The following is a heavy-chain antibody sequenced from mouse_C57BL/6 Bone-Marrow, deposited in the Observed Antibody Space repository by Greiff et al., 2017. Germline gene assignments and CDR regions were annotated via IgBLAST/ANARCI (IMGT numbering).Heavy chain of an antibody. J-gene: IGHJ2*01. CDR2: INPNNGGT. V-gene: IGHV1-26*01. CDR1: GYTFTDYY. D-gene: IGHD1-1*01. Sequence: EVQLQQSGPELVKPGASVKISCKASGYTFTDYYMNWVKQCHGKSLEWIGDINPNNGGTSYNQKLKGKATLTVDKSSSTAYMELRSLTSEDSAVYYCARDYYGSSWYFDYWGQGTILTVSS. CDR3: ARDYYGSSWYFDY.